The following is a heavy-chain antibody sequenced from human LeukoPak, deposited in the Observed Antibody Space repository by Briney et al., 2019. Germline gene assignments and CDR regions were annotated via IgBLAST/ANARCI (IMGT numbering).Heavy chain of an antibody. V-gene: IGHV3-48*03. CDR3: ARDRGEYYDILTGYSYYGMDV. J-gene: IGHJ6*04. Sequence: GGSLRLSCSASGFTFSSYEMNWVRQAPGKGLEWVSYISSSGSTIYYADSVKGRFTISRDNAKNSLYLQMNSLRAEDTAVYYCARDRGEYYDILTGYSYYGMDVWGKGTTVTVSS. D-gene: IGHD3-9*01. CDR2: ISSSGSTI. CDR1: GFTFSSYE.